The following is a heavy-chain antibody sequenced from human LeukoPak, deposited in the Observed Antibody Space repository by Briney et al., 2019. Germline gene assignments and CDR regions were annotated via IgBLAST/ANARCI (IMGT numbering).Heavy chain of an antibody. CDR3: VRGRYSSGWYRDKNWFDP. D-gene: IGHD6-19*01. V-gene: IGHV4-30-4*07. CDR1: GVSISRGGYA. Sequence: SETLSLTCAVSGVSISRGGYAWNWIRQPPGKGLEWIAYIYHSGTTYYNPSLKSRATISVDTSKNQFSLKLSSVTAADTAVYYCVRGRYSSGWYRDKNWFDPWGQGTPVTVSS. CDR2: IYHSGTT. J-gene: IGHJ5*02.